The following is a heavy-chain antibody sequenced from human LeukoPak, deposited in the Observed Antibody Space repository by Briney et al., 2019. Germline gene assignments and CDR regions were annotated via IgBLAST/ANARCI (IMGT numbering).Heavy chain of an antibody. CDR1: GFTFSSYS. D-gene: IGHD6-6*01. CDR3: AGWGPTSYSSSSFDY. Sequence: GGSLRLSCAASGFTFSSYSMNWVRQAPGKGLEWVSSISSSSSYIYYADSVKGRFTISRDNAKNSLYLQMNSLRAEDTAVYYCAGWGPTSYSSSSFDYWGQGTLVTVSS. V-gene: IGHV3-21*01. CDR2: ISSSSSYI. J-gene: IGHJ4*02.